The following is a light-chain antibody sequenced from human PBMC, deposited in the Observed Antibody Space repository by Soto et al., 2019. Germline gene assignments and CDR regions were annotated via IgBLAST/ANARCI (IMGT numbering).Light chain of an antibody. J-gene: IGKJ4*01. Sequence: EVVMRESPATLSVSAREGEKFCWRASQGIGDTLAWYQHKPGQTPRLLIYDTSTRATGVPTRFSGSRSGAEFTLTINSLQSEDFAVYYCQPYNNWPLTFGGGTKVDIK. CDR1: QGIGDT. V-gene: IGKV3-15*01. CDR3: QPYNNWPLT. CDR2: DTS.